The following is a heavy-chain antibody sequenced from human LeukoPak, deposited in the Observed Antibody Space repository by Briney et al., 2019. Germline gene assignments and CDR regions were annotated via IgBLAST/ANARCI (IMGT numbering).Heavy chain of an antibody. Sequence: SVKVSCKASGGTFSSYAISWVRQAPGQGLEWMGRIIPILGIANYAQKFQGRVTITADKSTSTADMELSSLRSEDTAVYYCARDQSDYYDSSGSPLDYWGQGTLVTVSS. D-gene: IGHD3-22*01. CDR1: GGTFSSYA. V-gene: IGHV1-69*04. J-gene: IGHJ4*02. CDR2: IIPILGIA. CDR3: ARDQSDYYDSSGSPLDY.